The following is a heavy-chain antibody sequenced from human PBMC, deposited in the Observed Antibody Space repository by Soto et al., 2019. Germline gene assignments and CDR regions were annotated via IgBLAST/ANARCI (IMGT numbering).Heavy chain of an antibody. CDR2: IGGAGSNI. CDR1: GFTFSEYA. V-gene: IGHV3-23*01. CDR3: AKDLVTRSCAYDPFDT. J-gene: IGHJ3*02. Sequence: GSLRLSCAASGFTFSEYAMTWVRQAPGKGLEWVSVIGGAGSNIYYADSVEGRFTVSRDDSKNTLYLRMDSLRVEDTAVYYCAKDLVTRSCAYDPFDTWGPGTIVPVS. D-gene: IGHD2-2*01.